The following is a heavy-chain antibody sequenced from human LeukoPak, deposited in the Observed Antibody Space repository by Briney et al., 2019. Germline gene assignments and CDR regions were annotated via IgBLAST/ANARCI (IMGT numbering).Heavy chain of an antibody. Sequence: SETLSLTCTVSGASISSYYWSWIRQPPGKGLEWIGYLFYTGSANYSPSLRSRVTISVHASENQFSLKLSSVTAADTAVYYCARAGSGHSLDYWGRGTLVTVSA. CDR1: GASISSYY. CDR3: ARAGSGHSLDY. CDR2: LFYTGSA. V-gene: IGHV4-59*01. D-gene: IGHD3-22*01. J-gene: IGHJ4*02.